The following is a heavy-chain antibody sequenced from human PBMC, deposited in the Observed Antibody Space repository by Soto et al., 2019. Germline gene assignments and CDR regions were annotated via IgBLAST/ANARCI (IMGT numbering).Heavy chain of an antibody. D-gene: IGHD3-16*01. CDR2: VHHSGST. CDR3: AREGDHPFSLGY. CDR1: CGSITDKW. Sequence: QVQLQESGPGLVKPSGILSLTCAVSCGSITDKWWSWIRQTPGKGLEWIGEVHHSGSTNYSPSLRRRVTMSVDTSKNDFSLKLFSLTAADTAIYYCAREGDHPFSLGYWGQGTLVTVSS. J-gene: IGHJ4*02. V-gene: IGHV4-4*02.